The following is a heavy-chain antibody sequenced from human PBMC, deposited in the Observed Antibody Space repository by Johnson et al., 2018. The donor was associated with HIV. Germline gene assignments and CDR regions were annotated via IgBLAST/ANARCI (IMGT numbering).Heavy chain of an antibody. CDR1: GFTFRSYA. J-gene: IGHJ3*02. V-gene: IGHV3-74*01. CDR3: AREFARFLEWFQTDGRAFDI. Sequence: VQLVESGGDVVQPGRSLRLSCAASGFTFRSYAMHWVRQAPGKGLMWVSRISGDGSSTSYADSVKGRFTISRDNAKNTLYLQMDSLGAEDTAVYYCAREFARFLEWFQTDGRAFDIWGQGTMVTVSS. CDR2: ISGDGSST. D-gene: IGHD3-3*01.